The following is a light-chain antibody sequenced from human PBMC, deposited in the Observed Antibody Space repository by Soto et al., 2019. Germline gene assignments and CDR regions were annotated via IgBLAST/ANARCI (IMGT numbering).Light chain of an antibody. CDR1: SSDVGGYNY. CDR3: SSYTSSTFYV. V-gene: IGLV2-14*01. CDR2: EVS. J-gene: IGLJ1*01. Sequence: QSLLTQPASLSGSPGQSITISCTGTSSDVGGYNYVSWYQQHPGKAPKLMIYEVSNRPSGVSNRFSGSKSGNTASLTISGLQAEDEADYYCSSYTSSTFYVFGTGTKVTVL.